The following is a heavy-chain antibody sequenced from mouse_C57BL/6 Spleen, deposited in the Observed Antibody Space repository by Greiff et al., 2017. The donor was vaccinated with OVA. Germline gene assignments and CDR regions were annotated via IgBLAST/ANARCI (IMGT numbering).Heavy chain of an antibody. CDR1: GYAFSSSW. V-gene: IGHV1-82*01. Sequence: ESGPELVKPGASVKISCKASGYAFSSSWMNWVKQRPGKGLEWIGRIYPGDGDTNYNGKFKGKATLTADKSSSTAYMQLSSLTSEDSAVYFCAKYGSTYWYFDVWGTGTTVTVSS. J-gene: IGHJ1*03. D-gene: IGHD1-1*01. CDR2: IYPGDGDT. CDR3: AKYGSTYWYFDV.